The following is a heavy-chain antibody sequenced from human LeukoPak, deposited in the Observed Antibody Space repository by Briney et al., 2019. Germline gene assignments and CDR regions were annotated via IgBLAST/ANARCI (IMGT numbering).Heavy chain of an antibody. CDR2: ISGSGGST. J-gene: IGHJ5*02. CDR3: AKDLNDYYGPGSYYPNWFDP. D-gene: IGHD3-10*01. Sequence: PGGSLRLSCAASGFTFSSYAMSWVRQAPGKGLEWVSAISGSGGSTYYADSVKGRFTISRDNSKNTLYLQMNSLRAEDTAVYYCAKDLNDYYGPGSYYPNWFDPWGQGTLVTVSS. CDR1: GFTFSSYA. V-gene: IGHV3-23*01.